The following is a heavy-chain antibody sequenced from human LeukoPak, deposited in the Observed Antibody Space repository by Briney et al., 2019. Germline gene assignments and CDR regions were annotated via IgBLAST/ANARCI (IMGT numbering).Heavy chain of an antibody. Sequence: SVKVSCKASGYTFTGYYMHWVRQAPGQGLEWMGWIKPNSGDTRSAQKFQGRVIMTRDTSTGTAYMELSSLRYDDTAVYYCATNILVRDIINWFDPWGQGTLVTVSS. D-gene: IGHD3-10*01. J-gene: IGHJ5*02. CDR1: GYTFTGYY. CDR2: IKPNSGDT. CDR3: ATNILVRDIINWFDP. V-gene: IGHV1-2*02.